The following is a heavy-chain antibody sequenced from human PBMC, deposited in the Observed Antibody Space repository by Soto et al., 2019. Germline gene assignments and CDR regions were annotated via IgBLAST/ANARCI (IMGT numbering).Heavy chain of an antibody. CDR2: IIPIFGTA. Sequence: QVQLVQCGAEVKKPGSSVKVSCKASGGTFSSYAISWVRQAPGQGLEWMGGIIPIFGTANYAQKFQGRVTITEDKHTSTAYMKLSSLRSEDRAVYYCARIPYGSGSNPNNAKDWFDPWSQGTLVTVFS. CDR3: ARIPYGSGSNPNNAKDWFDP. D-gene: IGHD3-10*01. V-gene: IGHV1-69*06. CDR1: GGTFSSYA. J-gene: IGHJ5*02.